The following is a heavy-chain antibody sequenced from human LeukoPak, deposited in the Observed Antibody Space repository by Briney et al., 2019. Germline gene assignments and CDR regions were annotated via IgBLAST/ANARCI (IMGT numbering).Heavy chain of an antibody. CDR3: AKDYAVGSLGS. Sequence: GGSLRLTCAASGFTFSGFAMSWVRQAPGKGLEWVSSVSRFGDGTFYADSVRGRFTISRDNSKNTLYLQMNSLRADDTAVCYCAKDYAVGSLGSWGQGTLVTVSS. CDR2: VSRFGDGT. V-gene: IGHV3-23*01. J-gene: IGHJ4*02. CDR1: GFTFSGFA. D-gene: IGHD2-2*01.